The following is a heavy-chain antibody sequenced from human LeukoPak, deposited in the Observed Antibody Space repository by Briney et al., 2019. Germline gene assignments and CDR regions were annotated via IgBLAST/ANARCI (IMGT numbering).Heavy chain of an antibody. J-gene: IGHJ4*02. CDR2: INHSGST. V-gene: IGHV4-34*01. D-gene: IGHD1-26*01. CDR1: GGSFSGYY. Sequence: SETLSLTCAVYGGSFSGYYWCWIRQPPGKGLEWIGEINHSGSTNYNPSLKSRVTISVDTSKNQFSLKLSSVTAADTAVYYCAREFSAWDGYWGQGTLVTVSS. CDR3: AREFSAWDGY.